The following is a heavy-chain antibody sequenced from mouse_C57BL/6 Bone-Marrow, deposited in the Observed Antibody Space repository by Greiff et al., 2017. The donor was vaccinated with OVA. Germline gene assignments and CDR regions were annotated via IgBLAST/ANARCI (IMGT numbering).Heavy chain of an antibody. J-gene: IGHJ2*01. Sequence: QVQLQQPGAELVRPGSSVKLSCKASGYTFTSYWMDWVKQRPGQGLEWIGNIYPSDSETHYNQKFKDTATLTVDKSSSTAYMQLSSLTSEDSAVYYGARERGITTVVASFDYWGQGTTLTVSS. D-gene: IGHD1-1*01. CDR1: GYTFTSYW. CDR3: ARERGITTVVASFDY. CDR2: IYPSDSET. V-gene: IGHV1-61*01.